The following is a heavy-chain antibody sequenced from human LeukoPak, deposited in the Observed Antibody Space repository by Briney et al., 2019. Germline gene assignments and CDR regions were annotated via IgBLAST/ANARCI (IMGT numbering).Heavy chain of an antibody. Sequence: GASVKVSCKASGGTFSSYAISWVRQAPGQGLEWMGGIIPIFGTANYAQKFQGRVTITADESTSTAYMELSSLRSEDTAVYYCARDIVVVPAATHYFDYWGQGTLVTVSS. D-gene: IGHD2-2*01. J-gene: IGHJ4*02. V-gene: IGHV1-69*13. CDR1: GGTFSSYA. CDR3: ARDIVVVPAATHYFDY. CDR2: IIPIFGTA.